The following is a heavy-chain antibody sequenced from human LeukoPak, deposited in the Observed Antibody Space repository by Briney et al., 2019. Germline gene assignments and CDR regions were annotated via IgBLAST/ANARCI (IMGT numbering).Heavy chain of an antibody. Sequence: GGSLRLSCAASGFAVSSNYMSWVRQAPGKGLEWGSVIYSGGSTYYADSVKGRFTISRDNSKNTLYLQMNSLRAEDTAVYYCAREYGGNSYYFDYWGQGTLVTVSS. J-gene: IGHJ4*02. V-gene: IGHV3-66*01. CDR1: GFAVSSNY. CDR3: AREYGGNSYYFDY. CDR2: IYSGGST. D-gene: IGHD4-23*01.